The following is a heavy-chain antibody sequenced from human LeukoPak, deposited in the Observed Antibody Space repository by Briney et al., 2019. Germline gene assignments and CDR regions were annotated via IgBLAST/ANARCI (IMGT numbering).Heavy chain of an antibody. CDR2: IYYSGST. Sequence: SETLSLTCAVSGGSINSYYWTWIRQPPGKGLEWIGYIYYSGSTNYNPSLKRRVTIAVDTSKNQFSLKLSSVTAADTAVYYCAKEHGYSYGYSWDYWGQGTLVTVSS. V-gene: IGHV4-59*12. D-gene: IGHD5-18*01. J-gene: IGHJ4*02. CDR3: AKEHGYSYGYSWDY. CDR1: GGSINSYY.